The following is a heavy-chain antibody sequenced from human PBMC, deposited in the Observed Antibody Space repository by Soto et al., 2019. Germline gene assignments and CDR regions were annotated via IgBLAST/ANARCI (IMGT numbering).Heavy chain of an antibody. CDR2: IYYSGST. CDR1: GGSISSSSYY. Sequence: SETLSLTCTVSGGSISSSSYYWGWIRQPPGKGLEWIGSIYYSGSTYYNPSLKSRVTISVDTSKNQFSLKLSSVTAADTAVYYCARGDTGYCTNGVYLDYWGQGTLVTVSS. J-gene: IGHJ4*02. D-gene: IGHD2-8*01. CDR3: ARGDTGYCTNGVYLDY. V-gene: IGHV4-39*01.